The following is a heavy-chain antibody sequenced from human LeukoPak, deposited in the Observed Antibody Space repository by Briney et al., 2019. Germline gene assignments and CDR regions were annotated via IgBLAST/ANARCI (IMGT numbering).Heavy chain of an antibody. J-gene: IGHJ5*02. CDR1: GGSISSGGYS. D-gene: IGHD6-13*01. CDR3: ARAKMPSIAAAGTGYNWFDP. Sequence: TLSLTCAVSGGSISSGGYSWSWIRQPPGKGLEWIGYIYHSGSTYYNPSLKSRVTISVDRSKNQFSLKLSSVTAADTAVYYCARAKMPSIAAAGTGYNWFDPWGQGTLVTVSS. V-gene: IGHV4-30-2*01. CDR2: IYHSGST.